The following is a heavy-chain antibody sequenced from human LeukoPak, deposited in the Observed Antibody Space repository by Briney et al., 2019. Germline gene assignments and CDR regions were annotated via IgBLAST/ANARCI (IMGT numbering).Heavy chain of an antibody. J-gene: IGHJ4*02. V-gene: IGHV1-2*02. CDR1: GYTFTGYY. CDR2: INPNSGGT. D-gene: IGHD6-19*01. CDR3: ARAAVGSSGWYPTMYYFDY. Sequence: ASVKVSCKASGYTFTGYYMHWVRQAPGQGLEWMGWINPNSGGTNYAQKFQGRVTMTRDTSISTAYMELSRLRSDDTAVYYCARAAVGSSGWYPTMYYFDYWGQGTLVTVSS.